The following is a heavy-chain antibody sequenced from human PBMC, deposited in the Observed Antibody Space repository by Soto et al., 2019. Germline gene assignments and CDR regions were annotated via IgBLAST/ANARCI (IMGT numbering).Heavy chain of an antibody. CDR1: GFTFSSSA. V-gene: IGHV1-58*01. CDR2: IVVGSGNT. CDR3: AAFDPGPMGFDP. D-gene: IGHD3-9*01. J-gene: IGHJ5*02. Sequence: SVKVSCKASGFTFSSSAVQWVRQARGQRLEWVGKIVVGSGNTNYAQKFQERVTITRDMSTSTAYMELSSLRSEDTAFYYCAAFDPGPMGFDPWGQGTLVTVSS.